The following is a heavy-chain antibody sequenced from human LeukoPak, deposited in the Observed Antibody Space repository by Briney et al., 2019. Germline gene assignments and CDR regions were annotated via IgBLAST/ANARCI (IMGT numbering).Heavy chain of an antibody. CDR3: AGAEALSDNSGYYEDY. CDR1: GYTFTGYY. CDR2: INPNSGGT. V-gene: IGHV1-2*02. D-gene: IGHD3-22*01. J-gene: IGHJ4*02. Sequence: ASVKVSCKASGYTFTGYYMHWVRQAPGQGLEWMGWINPNSGGTDYAQKFQGRVTMTRDTSISTTYMELSRLRSDDTAVYYCAGAEALSDNSGYYEDYWGQGTLVTVSS.